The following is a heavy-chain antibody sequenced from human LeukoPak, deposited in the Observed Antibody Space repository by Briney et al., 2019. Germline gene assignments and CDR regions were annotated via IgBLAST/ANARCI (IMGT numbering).Heavy chain of an antibody. D-gene: IGHD2-21*01. CDR1: GFTFSSYG. CDR2: ISYDGSNK. CDR3: AKDRTAVFPIRGYYFDY. V-gene: IGHV3-30*18. J-gene: IGHJ4*02. Sequence: PGGSLRLSCAASGFTFSSYGMHWVRQAPGKGLEWVAVISYDGSNKYYADSVKGRFTISRDNSKNTLYLQMNSLRAEDTAVYYCAKDRTAVFPIRGYYFDYWGQGTLVTVSS.